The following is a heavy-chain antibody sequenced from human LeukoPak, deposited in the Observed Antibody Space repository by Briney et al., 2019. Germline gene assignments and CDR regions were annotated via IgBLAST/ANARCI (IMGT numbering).Heavy chain of an antibody. CDR1: RLTLSHSD. V-gene: IGHV3-13*01. CDR3: VREGYSSDWNNWYFDL. J-gene: IGHJ2*01. D-gene: IGHD6-19*01. CDR2: IGTIGDT. Sequence: PGGSLRLSRAASRLTLSHSDMHGVRPATGRDLEGVSAIGTIGDTYYPVSVKGRFTISRENTKHSLHLQINNLRVGDTAVHYCVREGYSSDWNNWYFDLWGRGTLVTVSS.